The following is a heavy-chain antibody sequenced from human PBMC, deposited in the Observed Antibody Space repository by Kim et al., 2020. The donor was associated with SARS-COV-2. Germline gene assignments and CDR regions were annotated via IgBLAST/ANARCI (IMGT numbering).Heavy chain of an antibody. CDR2: IYYSGST. J-gene: IGHJ6*04. D-gene: IGHD3-10*01. CDR3: ARGCVVRGDWGYYYYGMDV. Sequence: SETLSLTCTVSGGSISSYYWSWIRQPPGKGLEWIGYIYYSGSTNYNPSLKSRVTISVDTSKNQFSLKLSSVTAADTAVYYCARGCVVRGDWGYYYYGMDVWGTGTTVTVSS. CDR1: GGSISSYY. V-gene: IGHV4-59*13.